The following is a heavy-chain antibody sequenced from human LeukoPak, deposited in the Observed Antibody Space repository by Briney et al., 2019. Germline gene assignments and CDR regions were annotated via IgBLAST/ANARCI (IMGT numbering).Heavy chain of an antibody. J-gene: IGHJ1*01. V-gene: IGHV1-69*13. D-gene: IGHD3-22*01. CDR1: GGTFSSYA. CDR2: IIPIFGTA. Sequence: ASVKVSCKASGGTFSSYAISWVRQAPGQGLEWMGGIIPIFGTANYAQKFQGRVTITADESTSTAYMELSSLRSEDTAVYYCARGSRYYYDSSGYFWVKEYFQHWGQGTLVTVSS. CDR3: ARGSRYYYDSSGYFWVKEYFQH.